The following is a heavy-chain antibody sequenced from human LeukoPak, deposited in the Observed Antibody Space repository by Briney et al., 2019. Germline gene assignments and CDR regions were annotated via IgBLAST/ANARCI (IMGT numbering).Heavy chain of an antibody. CDR1: GGSISSYY. V-gene: IGHV4-59*01. Sequence: PSETLSLTCTVSGGSISSYYWSWIRQPPGKGLEWIGYIYYSGSTNYNPSLKSRVTISVDTSKNQFSLKLSSVTAADTAVYYCARVSIAPLYDYWGQGTLVTVSS. J-gene: IGHJ4*02. CDR3: ARVSIAPLYDY. D-gene: IGHD2-2*02. CDR2: IYYSGST.